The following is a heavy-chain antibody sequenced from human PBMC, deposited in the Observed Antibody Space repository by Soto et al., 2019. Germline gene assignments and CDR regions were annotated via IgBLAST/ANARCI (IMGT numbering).Heavy chain of an antibody. J-gene: IGHJ4*02. Sequence: QVQLVQSGAEVRQPASSVKVSCETSGGTYSSYAISRVRQATGQGLEWMGGIVPIVDTSTYAQKFQGRVTITADESTSTVYMELSSLRSDDTAVYYCVRVVAIPGYPDNWGQGTLVTVSS. V-gene: IGHV1-69*12. CDR3: VRVVAIPGYPDN. CDR2: IVPIVDTS. CDR1: GGTYSSYA. D-gene: IGHD5-12*01.